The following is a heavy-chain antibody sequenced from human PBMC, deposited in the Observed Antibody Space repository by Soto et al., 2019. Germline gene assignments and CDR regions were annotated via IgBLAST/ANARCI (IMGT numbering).Heavy chain of an antibody. D-gene: IGHD3-10*01. V-gene: IGHV5-10-1*01. CDR3: ARPGGFGELRYYYGMDV. CDR1: GYSFTSYW. J-gene: IGHJ6*02. Sequence: GESLKISCKGSGYSFTSYWISWVRQMPGKGLEWMGRIDPSDSYTNYSPSFQGHVTISADKSISTAYLQWSSLKASDTAMYYCARPGGFGELRYYYGMDVWGQGTTVTVSS. CDR2: IDPSDSYT.